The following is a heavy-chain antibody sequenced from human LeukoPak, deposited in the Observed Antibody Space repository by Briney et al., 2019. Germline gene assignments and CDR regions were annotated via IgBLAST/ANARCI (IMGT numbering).Heavy chain of an antibody. D-gene: IGHD4/OR15-4a*01. J-gene: IGHJ4*02. CDR1: GFTVSINS. CDR2: ICSDNT. Sequence: GGSLRLSCTVSGFTVSINSMSWVRQAPGKGLEWVSFICSDNTHYSDSVKGRFTISRDNSKNTLYLQMNSLRAEDTAVYYCARRAGAYSHPYDYWGQGTLVTVSS. V-gene: IGHV3-53*01. CDR3: ARRAGAYSHPYDY.